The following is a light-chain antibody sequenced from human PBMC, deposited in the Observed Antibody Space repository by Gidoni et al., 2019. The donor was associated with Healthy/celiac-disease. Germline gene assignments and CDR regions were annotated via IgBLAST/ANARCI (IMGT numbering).Light chain of an antibody. J-gene: IGLJ3*02. Sequence: QSALTQTASASGSPGQSITISCTGTSSDVGCYNYVSWYQQHPGKAPKLMIYDVSNRPSGVSNRFSGSKSGNTASLTISGLQAEDEADYYCSSYTSSSTRVFGGGTKLTVL. CDR2: DVS. CDR3: SSYTSSSTRV. V-gene: IGLV2-14*01. CDR1: SSDVGCYNY.